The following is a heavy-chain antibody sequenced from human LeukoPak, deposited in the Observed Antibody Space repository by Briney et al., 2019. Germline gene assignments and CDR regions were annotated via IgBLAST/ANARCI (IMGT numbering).Heavy chain of an antibody. D-gene: IGHD5-12*01. J-gene: IGHJ4*02. V-gene: IGHV1-24*01. Sequence: ASVKVSCKVSGYTLTELSMHWVRQAPGKGLEWMGGFDPEDGETIYAQKFQGRVTMTEDTSTDTAFMELSSLRSEDTAVYYCATDLGGWYSGYDLDFDYWGQGTLVTVSS. CDR1: GYTLTELS. CDR2: FDPEDGET. CDR3: ATDLGGWYSGYDLDFDY.